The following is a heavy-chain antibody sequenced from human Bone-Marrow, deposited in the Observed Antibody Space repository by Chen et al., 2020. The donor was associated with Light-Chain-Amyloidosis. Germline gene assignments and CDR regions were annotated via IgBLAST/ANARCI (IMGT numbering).Heavy chain of an antibody. CDR2: ISGSGSST. Sequence: EVQLLESGGGLVQPGGSLRLSCAASGVTFSSYAMSWVRQAPGKGLEWVSGISGSGSSTYYADSVKGRFTISRDNSKNTLYLPMNSLRAEDTAVYYCAKRPPYPSIYGMDVWGQGTTVTVSS. D-gene: IGHD2-21*01. J-gene: IGHJ6*02. CDR1: GVTFSSYA. CDR3: AKRPPYPSIYGMDV. V-gene: IGHV3-23*01.